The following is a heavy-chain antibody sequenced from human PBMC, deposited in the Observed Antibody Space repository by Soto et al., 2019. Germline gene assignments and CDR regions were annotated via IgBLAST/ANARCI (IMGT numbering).Heavy chain of an antibody. CDR3: ARDTFGAQGKDY. D-gene: IGHD3-3*01. V-gene: IGHV1-69*01. Sequence: QVQLGQSGAEVKKPGSSVKVSCKASGGTFSSYAISWVRQAPGQGLEWMGGIIPIFGTANYAPKFQGRVTITADEATSTAYTELSSLRSEDTAVYYCARDTFGAQGKDYWGQGTLVTVSS. CDR2: IIPIFGTA. J-gene: IGHJ4*02. CDR1: GGTFSSYA.